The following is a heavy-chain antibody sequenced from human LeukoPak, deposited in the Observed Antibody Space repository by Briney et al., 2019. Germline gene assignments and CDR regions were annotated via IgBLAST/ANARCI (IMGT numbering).Heavy chain of an antibody. V-gene: IGHV4-59*12. CDR1: GGSISSYY. J-gene: IGHJ3*02. CDR3: ARGDSSGYYKNDAFDI. D-gene: IGHD3-22*01. CDR2: IHYTGST. Sequence: SETLSLTCTVSGGSISSYYWSWIRQSPGKGLECIGYIHYTGSTNYNPSLKSRVTMSVDTSKNQFSLKLSSVTAADTAVYYCARGDSSGYYKNDAFDIWGQGTMVTVSS.